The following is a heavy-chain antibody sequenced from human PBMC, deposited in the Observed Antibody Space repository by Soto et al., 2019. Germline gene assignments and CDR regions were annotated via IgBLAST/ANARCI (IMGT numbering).Heavy chain of an antibody. V-gene: IGHV4-61*08. Sequence: KPSETLSLTCSVSGDSVSSGDYYWSWIRQPPGKGLGWIGHVYFSGGTNYIPSLKSRLTMSVDTAKNQFSLKLNSVTAADTAVYYCARIPVDTYMIYWSDPWGQGTQVTVSS. D-gene: IGHD3-16*01. CDR1: GDSVSSGDYY. CDR3: ARIPVDTYMIYWSDP. CDR2: VYFSGGT. J-gene: IGHJ5*02.